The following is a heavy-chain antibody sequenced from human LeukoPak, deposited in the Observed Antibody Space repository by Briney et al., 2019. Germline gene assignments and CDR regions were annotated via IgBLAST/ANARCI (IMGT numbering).Heavy chain of an antibody. CDR3: ARAPIGVPWVYFDY. CDR1: GFTFSNYG. Sequence: GGSLRLSCAASGFTFSNYGMHWVRQAPGKGLEWVAVISFDGSSKYYADSVKGRFTISRDSSKNTLYLQMNSLRAEDTAVYYCARAPIGVPWVYFDYWGQGALVTVSS. V-gene: IGHV3-30*03. CDR2: ISFDGSSK. D-gene: IGHD3-3*01. J-gene: IGHJ4*02.